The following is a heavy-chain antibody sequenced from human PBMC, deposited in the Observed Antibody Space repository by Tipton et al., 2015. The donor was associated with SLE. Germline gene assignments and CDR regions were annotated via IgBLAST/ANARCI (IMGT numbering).Heavy chain of an antibody. CDR3: ARDLSSYGDPGFQTPFDY. CDR2: ISSSSSYT. Sequence: GSLRLSCAASGFTFSDYYMSWIRQAPGKGLEWVSYISSSSSYTNYADSVKGRFTISRDNAKNALYLQMNSLRAEDTAVYYCARDLSSYGDPGFQTPFDYWGQGTMVTVSS. D-gene: IGHD5-18*01. V-gene: IGHV3-11*05. J-gene: IGHJ4*02. CDR1: GFTFSDYY.